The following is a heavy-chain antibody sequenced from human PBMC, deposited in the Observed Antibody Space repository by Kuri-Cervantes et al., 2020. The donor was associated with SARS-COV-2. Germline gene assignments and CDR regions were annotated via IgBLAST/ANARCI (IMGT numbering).Heavy chain of an antibody. J-gene: IGHJ6*02. D-gene: IGHD2-2*01. CDR3: ARVMVPAARPNYYYGMDV. V-gene: IGHV1-18*01. CDR1: GYAFTSRG. CDR2: VSGYNDKT. Sequence: ASVKVSCKASGYAFTSRGISWVRQAPGQGLEWVGWVSGYNDKTNYAQKFQGRVTLTTDTSTTTAYMELRSLRSDDTAVYYCARVMVPAARPNYYYGMDVWGQGTMVTVSS.